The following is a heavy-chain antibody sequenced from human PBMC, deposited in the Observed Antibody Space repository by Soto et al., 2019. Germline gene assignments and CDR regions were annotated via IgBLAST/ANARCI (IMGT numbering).Heavy chain of an antibody. Sequence: SSGVNVARKTKGKGLEWVAVISYDGSNKYYADSVKGRFTISRDNSKNTLYLQMNSLRAEDTAVYYCFKDRPEHELIYYGLD. V-gene: IGHV3-30*18. J-gene: IGHJ6*01. CDR3: FKDRPEHELIYYGLD. D-gene: IGHD1-7*01. CDR1: SSG. CDR2: ISYDGSNK.